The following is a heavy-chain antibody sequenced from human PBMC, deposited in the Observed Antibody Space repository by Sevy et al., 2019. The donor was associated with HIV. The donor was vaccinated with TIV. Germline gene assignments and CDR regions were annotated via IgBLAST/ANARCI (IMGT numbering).Heavy chain of an antibody. V-gene: IGHV3-48*03. J-gene: IGHJ4*02. CDR1: GFAFSSYD. Sequence: GGSLRLSCAASGFAFSSYDMHWVRQAPGKGLEWVLYITNSGTTINYADSVKGRFTISRDNAKNSLYLQMNSLRVEDTAVYYCARDLPPSATIVPHFDYWGQGTLVTVSS. D-gene: IGHD1-26*01. CDR2: ITNSGTTI. CDR3: ARDLPPSATIVPHFDY.